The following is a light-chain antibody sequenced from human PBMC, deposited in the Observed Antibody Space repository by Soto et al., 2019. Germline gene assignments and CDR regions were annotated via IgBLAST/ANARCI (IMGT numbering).Light chain of an antibody. J-gene: IGKJ4*01. Sequence: EVVLTQSPCTLSVSPGERATLSCRASDSISGDYLAWYQQKPGQAPRLLIYGASSRATGIPDRFSGYGSGTDFILTISRLEPEDFAMYYCQQYGTSPVAFGGGTQVEI. V-gene: IGKV3-20*01. CDR3: QQYGTSPVA. CDR2: GAS. CDR1: DSISGDY.